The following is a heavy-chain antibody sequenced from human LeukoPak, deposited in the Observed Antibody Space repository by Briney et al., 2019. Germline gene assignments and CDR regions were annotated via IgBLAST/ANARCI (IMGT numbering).Heavy chain of an antibody. Sequence: SVKVSCKASGGTFSSYAISWVRQAPGQGLEWMGGIIPIFGTANYAQKFQGRVTITADESTSKAYMELSSLRSEDTAVYYCARGPRDSSSWITTFDPWGQGTLVTVSS. CDR3: ARGPRDSSSWITTFDP. CDR2: IIPIFGTA. CDR1: GGTFSSYA. V-gene: IGHV1-69*13. D-gene: IGHD6-13*01. J-gene: IGHJ5*02.